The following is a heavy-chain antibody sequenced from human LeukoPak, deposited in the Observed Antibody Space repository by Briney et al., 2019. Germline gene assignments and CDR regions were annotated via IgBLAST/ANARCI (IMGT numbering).Heavy chain of an antibody. CDR3: ARGTIFGVATNWFDP. D-gene: IGHD3-3*01. CDR1: GGXISGYY. CDR2: IYYSGST. Sequence: SETLSLTCTISGGXISGYYWTWIRQPPGKGLEWIGYIYYSGSTNYNSSLKSRVIILVDTSKNQFSLKLSSVTAADTAVYYCARGTIFGVATNWFDPWGQGTLVTVSS. V-gene: IGHV4-59*01. J-gene: IGHJ5*02.